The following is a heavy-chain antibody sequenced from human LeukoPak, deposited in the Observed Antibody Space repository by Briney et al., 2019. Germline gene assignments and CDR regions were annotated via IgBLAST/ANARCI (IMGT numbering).Heavy chain of an antibody. Sequence: GGSLRLSCPASGFIFSDYYMSWIRQAPGKGVEWVSYISSSSSYINYADSVKGRFTISRDNAKNSLYLQMNSLRAEDTAVYYCARVSYGDSGYFDYWGQGTLVTVSS. CDR1: GFIFSDYY. V-gene: IGHV3-11*06. J-gene: IGHJ4*02. CDR2: ISSSSSYI. D-gene: IGHD4-17*01. CDR3: ARVSYGDSGYFDY.